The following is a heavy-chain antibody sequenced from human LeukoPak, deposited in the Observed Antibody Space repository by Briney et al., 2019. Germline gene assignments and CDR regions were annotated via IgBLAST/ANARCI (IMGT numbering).Heavy chain of an antibody. D-gene: IGHD3-3*01. CDR1: GYTFTSYG. V-gene: IGHV1-18*01. CDR3: ARVLWSGYYTLYYMDV. J-gene: IGHJ6*03. Sequence: AASVKVSCKASGYTFTSYGISWVRQAPGQGLEWMGWISAYNGNTNYAQKLQGRVTMTTDTSTSTAYMELRSLRSDDTAVYYCARVLWSGYYTLYYMDVWGKGTTVTVSS. CDR2: ISAYNGNT.